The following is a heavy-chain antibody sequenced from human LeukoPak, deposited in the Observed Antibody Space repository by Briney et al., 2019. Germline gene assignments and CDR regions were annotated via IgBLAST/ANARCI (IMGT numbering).Heavy chain of an antibody. CDR2: INHSGST. J-gene: IGHJ4*02. D-gene: IGHD6-13*01. Sequence: SETLSLTCAVYGGSFSGYYWSWLRQPPGKGVEWIGEINHSGSTNYNPSLTSRVTISVDTSKNQCSLTLSSVNAADTAVYYFAGRGRGQQLVRDYWGQGTLVTLSS. CDR3: AGRGRGQQLVRDY. V-gene: IGHV4-34*01. CDR1: GGSFSGYY.